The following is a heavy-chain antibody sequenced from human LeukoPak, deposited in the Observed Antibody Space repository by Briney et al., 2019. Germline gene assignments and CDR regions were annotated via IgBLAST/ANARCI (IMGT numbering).Heavy chain of an antibody. D-gene: IGHD3-9*01. J-gene: IGHJ5*02. CDR1: GFTFSRYT. CDR2: ISSSGSTI. CDR3: ARETYYDILTGYYAGWFDP. V-gene: IGHV3-21*06. Sequence: GGSLRLSCAASGFTFSRYTMNWVRQAPGKGLEWVSSISSSGSTIYYADSVKGRFTISRDNAKNSLYLQMNSLRAEDTAVYYCARETYYDILTGYYAGWFDPWGQGTLVTVSS.